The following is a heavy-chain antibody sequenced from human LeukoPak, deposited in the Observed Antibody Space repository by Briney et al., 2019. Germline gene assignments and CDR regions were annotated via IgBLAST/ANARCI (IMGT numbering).Heavy chain of an antibody. D-gene: IGHD3-10*01. J-gene: IGHJ4*02. Sequence: PGGSLRLSCAASGLTFSSYAMSWVRQAPGKGLEWVSAISGSGGSTYYADSVKGRFTISRDNSKNTLYLQMNSLRAEDTAVYYCAKVGHYGSGSYFSRQSEYYFDYWGQGTLVTVSS. CDR3: AKVGHYGSGSYFSRQSEYYFDY. CDR2: ISGSGGST. V-gene: IGHV3-23*01. CDR1: GLTFSSYA.